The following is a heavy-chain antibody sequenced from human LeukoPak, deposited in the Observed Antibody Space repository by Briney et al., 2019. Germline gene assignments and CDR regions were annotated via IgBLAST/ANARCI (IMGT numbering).Heavy chain of an antibody. CDR1: GFTFSSYG. V-gene: IGHV3-30*02. D-gene: IGHD1-7*01. Sequence: GGSLRLSCAASGFTFSSYGMHWVRQAPGKGLEWVAFIRYDGSNKYYADSVKGRFTISRDNSKNTLYLQMNSLRAEDMAVYYCAKGSDYNWNSRMGLYYYYYMDVWGKGTTVTVSS. J-gene: IGHJ6*03. CDR2: IRYDGSNK. CDR3: AKGSDYNWNSRMGLYYYYYMDV.